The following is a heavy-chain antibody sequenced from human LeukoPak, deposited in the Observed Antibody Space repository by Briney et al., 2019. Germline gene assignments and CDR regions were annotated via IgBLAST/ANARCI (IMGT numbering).Heavy chain of an antibody. Sequence: GGSLRLSCAASGFTFSSYGMHWVRQAPGKGLEGVALLRSDGSSKYYADSVKGRFTISRDNSKNTLYLQMSSLRAEDTAVYYCAKGAQYYGSGSHRRGHYFDSWGQGTLVTVSS. V-gene: IGHV3-30*02. J-gene: IGHJ4*02. D-gene: IGHD3-10*01. CDR1: GFTFSSYG. CDR2: LRSDGSSK. CDR3: AKGAQYYGSGSHRRGHYFDS.